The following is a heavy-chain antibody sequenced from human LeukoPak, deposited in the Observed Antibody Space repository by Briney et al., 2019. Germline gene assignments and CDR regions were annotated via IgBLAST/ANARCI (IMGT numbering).Heavy chain of an antibody. CDR2: IYYSGST. V-gene: IGHV4-59*01. D-gene: IGHD2-15*01. CDR3: ASGLGGSTLYP. J-gene: IGHJ5*02. Sequence: ASETLPLTCTVSGGSISSYYWSWIRQPPGKGLEWIGYIYYSGSTNYNPSLKSRVTISVDASKNQFSLKLSSVTAADTAVYYCASGLGGSTLYPWGQGTLVTVSS. CDR1: GGSISSYY.